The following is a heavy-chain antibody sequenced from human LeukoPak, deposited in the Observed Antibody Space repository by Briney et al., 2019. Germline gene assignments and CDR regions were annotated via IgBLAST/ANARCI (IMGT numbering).Heavy chain of an antibody. Sequence: GGSLRLSCAASGFTFSSYGMHWVRQAPGKGLEWVAVISYDGSNKYYADSVKGRFTISRDNSKNTLYLQMNSLRAEDTAVYYCARMEDHYYDRGGAFDIWGQGTMVTVSS. CDR1: GFTFSSYG. V-gene: IGHV3-30*03. J-gene: IGHJ3*02. D-gene: IGHD3-22*01. CDR3: ARMEDHYYDRGGAFDI. CDR2: ISYDGSNK.